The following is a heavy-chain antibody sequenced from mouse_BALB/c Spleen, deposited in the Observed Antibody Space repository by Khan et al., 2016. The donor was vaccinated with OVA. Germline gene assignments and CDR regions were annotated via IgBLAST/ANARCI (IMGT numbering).Heavy chain of an antibody. V-gene: IGHV1S136*01. CDR2: ISPNSDGS. CDR1: GYTFTSYV. CDR3: WRSLYDDGSAYEGFAY. J-gene: IGHJ3*01. Sequence: VQLQQSGPELVKPGASVKMSCKASGYTFTSYVMHWVKQKPGQGLEWIGYISPNSDGSKYNEKFRGKATLTSDKSSSTAYMELSSLTSEDSAIYFCWRSLYDDGSAYEGFAYWGQGTLVTVSA. D-gene: IGHD1-1*01.